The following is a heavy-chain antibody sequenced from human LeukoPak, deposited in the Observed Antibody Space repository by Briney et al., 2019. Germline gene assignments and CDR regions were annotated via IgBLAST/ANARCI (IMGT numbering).Heavy chain of an antibody. CDR2: IYYSGST. V-gene: IGHV4-59*08. J-gene: IGHJ4*02. Sequence: AETLSLTCTVSGGSISSYYWSWIRQPPGKGLEWSGYIYYSGSTNYNPSLKRRDTISVDTSKNHFSLKLRSVTAADTAVYYCARGPDNWNSLFDFWGQGTLVTVSS. D-gene: IGHD1-7*01. CDR3: ARGPDNWNSLFDF. CDR1: GGSISSYY.